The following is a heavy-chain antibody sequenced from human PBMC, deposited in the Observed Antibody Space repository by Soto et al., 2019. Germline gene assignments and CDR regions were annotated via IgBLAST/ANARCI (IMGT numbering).Heavy chain of an antibody. Sequence: GESLKISCAASGFTFSSYWMHWVRQAPGKGLVWVSRLNSGGSDITYADSVKGRFTISRDNVKNSLYLQMNSLRAEDTAVYYCARREYDILTGYYMVHWGQGTLVTVSS. D-gene: IGHD3-9*01. CDR1: GFTFSSYW. CDR3: ARREYDILTGYYMVH. J-gene: IGHJ4*02. CDR2: LNSGGSDI. V-gene: IGHV3-74*01.